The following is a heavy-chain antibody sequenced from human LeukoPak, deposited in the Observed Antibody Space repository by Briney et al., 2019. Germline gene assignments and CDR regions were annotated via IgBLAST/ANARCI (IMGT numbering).Heavy chain of an antibody. CDR2: INAGNGNT. CDR1: GYTFTSYA. Sequence: ASVKVSCKASGYTFTSYAMHWVRQAPGQRLEWMGWINAGNGNTKYSQKFQGRVTITRDTSASTAYMELSSLRSEDTAVYYCAGESEDYYDSSGYYGPVAFDIWGQGTMVTVSS. J-gene: IGHJ3*02. CDR3: AGESEDYYDSSGYYGPVAFDI. D-gene: IGHD3-22*01. V-gene: IGHV1-3*01.